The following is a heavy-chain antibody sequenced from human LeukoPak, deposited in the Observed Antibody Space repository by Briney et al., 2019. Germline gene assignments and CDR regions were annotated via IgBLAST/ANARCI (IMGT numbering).Heavy chain of an antibody. J-gene: IGHJ3*02. V-gene: IGHV5-51*01. CDR3: ATHEYSSSWSDAFDI. Sequence: GESLKISCKGSGYSFTSYWIGWVRQMPGKGLEWMGIIYPGDSDTRYSPSLQGQVTISADKSISTAYLQWSSLKASDTAMYYCATHEYSSSWSDAFDIWGQGTMVTVSS. CDR2: IYPGDSDT. D-gene: IGHD6-13*01. CDR1: GYSFTSYW.